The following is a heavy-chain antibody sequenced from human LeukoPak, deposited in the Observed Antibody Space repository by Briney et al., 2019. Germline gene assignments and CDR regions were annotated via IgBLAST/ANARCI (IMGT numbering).Heavy chain of an antibody. CDR3: ARVRDGYNDAYDI. J-gene: IGHJ3*02. CDR2: INPSGGST. Sequence: ASVKVSCKASGYIFAGYYMHWVRQAPGQGLEWMGIINPSGGSTSYAQKFQGRVTMTRDTSTSTVYMELSSLKSEDTAVYYCARVRDGYNDAYDIWGQGTMVTVSS. V-gene: IGHV1-46*01. D-gene: IGHD5-24*01. CDR1: GYIFAGYY.